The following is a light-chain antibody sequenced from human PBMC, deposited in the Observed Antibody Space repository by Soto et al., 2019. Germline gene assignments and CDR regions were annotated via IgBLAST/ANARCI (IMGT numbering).Light chain of an antibody. Sequence: DIVLTQSPGTLSLSPGERATLSCRASRSVSNNYFAWFQQKPGQAPRLLTYGASSRASGTPDRFSGSGSGTDFTLTISRLEPEDSAVYYCQQYGSSRALTFGGGTKVEIK. V-gene: IGKV3-20*01. CDR1: RSVSNNY. CDR2: GAS. J-gene: IGKJ4*01. CDR3: QQYGSSRALT.